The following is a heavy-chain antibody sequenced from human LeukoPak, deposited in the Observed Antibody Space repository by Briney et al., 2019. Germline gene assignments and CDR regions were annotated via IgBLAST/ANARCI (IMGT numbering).Heavy chain of an antibody. J-gene: IGHJ5*02. CDR2: IYYSGST. CDR1: GGSISSSSYY. D-gene: IGHD6-19*01. V-gene: IGHV4-39*07. CDR3: ARDQIAVVYRWFDP. Sequence: SETLSLTCTVSGGSISSSSYYWGWIRQPPGKGLEWIGSIYYSGSTYYNPSLRSRVTISVDTSKNQFSLKLSSVTAADTAVYYCARDQIAVVYRWFDPWGQGTLVTVSS.